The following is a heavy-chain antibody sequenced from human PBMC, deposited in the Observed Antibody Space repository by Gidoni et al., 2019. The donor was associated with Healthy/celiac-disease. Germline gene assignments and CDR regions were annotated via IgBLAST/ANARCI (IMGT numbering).Heavy chain of an antibody. D-gene: IGHD1-26*01. CDR2: TYYRYKLYN. CDR1: GDSVSSKSAA. CDR3: AREGSYPVAGFDY. Sequence: QVQLQQSGPGLVKPSQNLSLTCAIPGDSVSSKSAAWNWIRQSPSRGLEWLGRTYYRYKLYNDYAVSVKSLITINPDTSKNQFSLQLNSVTPEYTAVYYCAREGSYPVAGFDYWGQGTLVTVSS. J-gene: IGHJ4*02. V-gene: IGHV6-1*01.